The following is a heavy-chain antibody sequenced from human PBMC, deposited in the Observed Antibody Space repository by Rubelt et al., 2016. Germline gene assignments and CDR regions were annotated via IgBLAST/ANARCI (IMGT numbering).Heavy chain of an antibody. CDR2: ISYSGST. CDR3: ARRNVEKHAFDI. V-gene: IGHV4-39*01. D-gene: IGHD2-15*01. CDR1: GGSISSSSYY. Sequence: QLQLQQSGPGLVKPSETLSLTCTVSGGSISSSSYYWGWIRQPPGKGLEWIATISYSGSTYYNPSLNSRVTISVDSPKNQFSLKLTSVTAADTAVYYCARRNVEKHAFDIWGQGTVVTVSS. J-gene: IGHJ3*02.